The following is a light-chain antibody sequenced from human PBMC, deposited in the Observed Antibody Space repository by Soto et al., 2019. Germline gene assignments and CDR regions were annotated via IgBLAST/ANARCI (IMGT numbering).Light chain of an antibody. J-gene: IGLJ2*01. CDR3: AAWDDSLSGHVV. CDR1: SSNIGINY. Sequence: QAVVTQPPSASGTPGQRFTISCSGSSSNIGINYVYWYQQLPGTAPKLLIYRNNQRPSGVPDRFSGSKSGTSASLAISGLRSEDEADYYCAAWDDSLSGHVVFGGGTKLTVL. CDR2: RNN. V-gene: IGLV1-47*01.